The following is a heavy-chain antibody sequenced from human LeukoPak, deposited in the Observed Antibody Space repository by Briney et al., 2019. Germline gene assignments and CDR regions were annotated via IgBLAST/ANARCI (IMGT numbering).Heavy chain of an antibody. CDR2: IYPGDPDT. J-gene: IGHJ3*02. V-gene: IGHV5-51*01. CDR3: ARRGAVAGAGDAFDI. D-gene: IGHD6-19*01. Sequence: GESLKISCKGSGYSFTSYWIGWVRQMPGKGLEWMGIIYPGDPDTRYSPSIQGQVTISADKSISTAYLQWSSLKASDTAMYYCARRGAVAGAGDAFDIWGQGTMVTVSS. CDR1: GYSFTSYW.